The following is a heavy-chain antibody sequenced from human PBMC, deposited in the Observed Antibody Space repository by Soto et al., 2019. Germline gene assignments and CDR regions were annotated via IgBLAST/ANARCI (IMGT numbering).Heavy chain of an antibody. CDR1: GFTFSSYA. CDR2: ISGGGSSS. Sequence: EVQLLESGGGLAQPGGSLRLSCAASGFTFSSYAMTWVRQAPGKGLEWVSAISGGGSSSYYADSVRGRFTISRDNSRNRLYLHMISLRAEDTALYFCAKDLPGELSPTCFDTWGQGILVTVSS. D-gene: IGHD3-16*02. V-gene: IGHV3-23*01. J-gene: IGHJ5*02. CDR3: AKDLPGELSPTCFDT.